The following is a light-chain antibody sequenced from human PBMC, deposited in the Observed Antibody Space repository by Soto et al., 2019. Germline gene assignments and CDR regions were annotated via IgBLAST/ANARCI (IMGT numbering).Light chain of an antibody. CDR1: SSDVGSYNR. CDR2: EVS. J-gene: IGLJ2*01. V-gene: IGLV2-18*02. CDR3: SSYTSSSNVV. Sequence: QSALTQPPSVSGSPGQSVTISCTGTSSDVGSYNRVSWYQQPPGTAPKLMIYEVSNRPSGVPDRFSGSKSGNTAFLTISGLQAEDEADYYCSSYTSSSNVVFGGGTKLTVL.